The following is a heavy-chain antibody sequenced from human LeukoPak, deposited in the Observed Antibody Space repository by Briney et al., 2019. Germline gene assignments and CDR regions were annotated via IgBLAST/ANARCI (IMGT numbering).Heavy chain of an antibody. CDR2: ISGSGSYI. V-gene: IGHV3-21*01. Sequence: GGSLRLSCVASGFTFSNYWMHWVRQAPGKGLEWVSSISGSGSYIYYADSVKGRFTISRDNAKNSLYLQMNSLRAEDTAVYYCARDVYYYDSSGFDPWGQGTLVTVSS. J-gene: IGHJ5*02. CDR1: GFTFSNYW. D-gene: IGHD3-22*01. CDR3: ARDVYYYDSSGFDP.